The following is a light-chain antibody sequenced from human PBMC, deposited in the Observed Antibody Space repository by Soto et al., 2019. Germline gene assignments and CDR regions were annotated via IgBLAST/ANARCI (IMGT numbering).Light chain of an antibody. CDR1: QTVSRH. J-gene: IGKJ3*01. CDR2: DRS. CDR3: QPRGTGPPGFS. Sequence: EIVLTQSPATLSLSPGERATLSCRASQTVSRHLAWYQQNTGQAPSLLIYDRSTRASGIPASVSDSGSATDFPLTLSGSETEDFAVYCYQPRGTGPPGFSFVPGTTMDIK. V-gene: IGKV3-11*01.